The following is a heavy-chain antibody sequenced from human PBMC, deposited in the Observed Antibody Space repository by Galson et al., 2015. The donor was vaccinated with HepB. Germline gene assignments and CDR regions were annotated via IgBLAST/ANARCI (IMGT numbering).Heavy chain of an antibody. CDR3: ARHRPSNLFDY. Sequence: SLRLSCAASGFTFTDSYISWIRQAPGKGLEWVSCIGSGSSFTKYADSVKGRFTISRDNAKNSLYLQMNSLRTEDTAVYYCARHRPSNLFDYWGQGTLVIVSS. CDR1: GFTFTDSY. CDR2: IGSGSSFT. J-gene: IGHJ4*02. V-gene: IGHV3-11*06.